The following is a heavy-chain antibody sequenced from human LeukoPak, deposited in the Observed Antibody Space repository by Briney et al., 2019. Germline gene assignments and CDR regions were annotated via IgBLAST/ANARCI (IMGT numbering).Heavy chain of an antibody. J-gene: IGHJ4*02. CDR3: ARRRRKVATISTIFDY. CDR1: GYSISSGYY. V-gene: IGHV4-38-2*02. Sequence: PSETLSLTCTVSGYSISSGYYWGWIRQPPGKGLEWIGSIYHSGSTYYNPSLKSRVTISVDTSKNQSSLKLSSVTAADTAVYYCARRRRKVATISTIFDYWGQGTLVTVSS. CDR2: IYHSGST. D-gene: IGHD5-12*01.